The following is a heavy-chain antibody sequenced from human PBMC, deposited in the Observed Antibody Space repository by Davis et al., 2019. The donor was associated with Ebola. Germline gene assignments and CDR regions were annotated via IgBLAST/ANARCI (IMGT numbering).Heavy chain of an antibody. D-gene: IGHD1-20*01. V-gene: IGHV5-51*01. CDR3: ASLRRTITGMDDAFDI. CDR1: GYDFTSSW. J-gene: IGHJ3*02. Sequence: GESLKISCKGSGYDFTSSWIAWVRLMPGRGLEWMGIIFPRDSDTRYSPSFRGQVTISADKSIKTAFLQWSSLKASDTAMYYCASLRRTITGMDDAFDIWGQGTMVTVSS. CDR2: IFPRDSDT.